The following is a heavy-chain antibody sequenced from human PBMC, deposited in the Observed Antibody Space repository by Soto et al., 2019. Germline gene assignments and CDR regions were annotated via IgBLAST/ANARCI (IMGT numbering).Heavy chain of an antibody. D-gene: IGHD6-6*01. CDR1: GGSISSGDYY. V-gene: IGHV4-30-4*01. J-gene: IGHJ6*02. CDR3: ASSSSPYYYYGMDV. Sequence: QVQLQESGPGLVKPSQTLSLTCTVSGGSISSGDYYWSWIRQPPGKGLEWIGYIYYSGSTYYNPSLKSRVTLSVDTSKNQFSLKLSSVTAAVTAVYYCASSSSPYYYYGMDVWGQGTTVTVSS. CDR2: IYYSGST.